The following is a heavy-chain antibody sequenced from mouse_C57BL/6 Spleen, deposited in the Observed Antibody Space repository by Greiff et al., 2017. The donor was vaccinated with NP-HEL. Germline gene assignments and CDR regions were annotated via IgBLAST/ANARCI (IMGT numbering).Heavy chain of an antibody. D-gene: IGHD4-1*01. J-gene: IGHJ4*01. V-gene: IGHV5-4*01. Sequence: VQLKESGGGLVKPGGSLRLSCAASGFTFSSYAMSWVRQTPEKRLEWVATISDGGSYTYYPDNVKGRFTISRDNAKNNLYLQMSHLKSEDTAMYYCASQILTDYAMDYWGQGTSVTVSS. CDR2: ISDGGSYT. CDR1: GFTFSSYA. CDR3: ASQILTDYAMDY.